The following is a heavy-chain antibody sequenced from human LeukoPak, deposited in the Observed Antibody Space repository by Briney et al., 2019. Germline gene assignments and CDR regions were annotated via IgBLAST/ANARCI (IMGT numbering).Heavy chain of an antibody. Sequence: ASVKVSCKASGYTFTSYGISWVRQAPGQGLEWMGGISAYNGNTNYAQKLQGRVTMTTDTSTSTAYMELRSLRSDDTAVYYCARGGRYYYDSSGSMWWFDPWGQGTLVTVSS. V-gene: IGHV1-18*01. CDR3: ARGGRYYYDSSGSMWWFDP. CDR1: GYTFTSYG. D-gene: IGHD3-22*01. CDR2: ISAYNGNT. J-gene: IGHJ5*02.